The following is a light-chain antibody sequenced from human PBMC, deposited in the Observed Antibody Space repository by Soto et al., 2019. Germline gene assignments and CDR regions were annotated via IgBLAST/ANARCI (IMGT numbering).Light chain of an antibody. J-gene: IGKJ1*01. CDR1: QSVSSSY. Sequence: EIVLTQSPGTLSLSPGERATLSCRASQSVSSSYLAWYQQKPGQAPRLLIYGASSRATGIPHRFSGSGSGTDFTLTISRLEPEDFAVYYCQQYGSSPPTFGQGTKVEIK. CDR3: QQYGSSPPT. V-gene: IGKV3-20*01. CDR2: GAS.